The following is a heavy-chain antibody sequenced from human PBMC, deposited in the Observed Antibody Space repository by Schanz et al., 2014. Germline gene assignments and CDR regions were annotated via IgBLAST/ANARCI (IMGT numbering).Heavy chain of an antibody. J-gene: IGHJ4*02. Sequence: QVQLVESGGGVVQPGGSLRLSCVASGFTFSSYRMHWVRQAPGKGLEWVALIRYDGITKYYLDSVKGRFTISRDESKNTLYLQMNSLRAEDTAVYYCAREDGTSNTRCFDCWGQGALVTVSS. CDR2: IRYDGITK. CDR1: GFTFSSYR. D-gene: IGHD2-2*01. V-gene: IGHV3-30*02. CDR3: AREDGTSNTRCFDC.